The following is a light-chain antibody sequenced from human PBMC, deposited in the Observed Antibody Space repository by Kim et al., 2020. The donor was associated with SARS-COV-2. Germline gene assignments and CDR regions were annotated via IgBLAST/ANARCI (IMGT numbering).Light chain of an antibody. CDR3: QAWDSTTVV. V-gene: IGLV3-1*01. Sequence: SYELTQPPSVSVSPGQTASITCSGDDLGDKYACWYQQKPGQSPILVIYQDTKRPSGIPEQFSGSNSGNTATLTISGTQAMDEADYYCQAWDSTTVVFGGGTQLTVL. CDR1: DLGDKY. CDR2: QDT. J-gene: IGLJ2*01.